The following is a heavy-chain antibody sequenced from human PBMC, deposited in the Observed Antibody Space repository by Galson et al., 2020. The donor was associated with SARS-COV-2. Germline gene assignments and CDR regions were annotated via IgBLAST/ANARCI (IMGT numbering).Heavy chain of an antibody. D-gene: IGHD6-19*01. CDR1: GYTFTTSW. J-gene: IGHJ4*02. CDR3: VRHMGVGGTSLGFDS. Sequence: HGESLKISCKASGYTFTTSWIAWVRQVPGKGLEWMGIIYAADSRARYSPLFRGEVIISADNSISTAYLQWSSLKASDTAIYYCVRHMGVGGTSLGFDSWGQGTRVTVSS. CDR2: IYAADSRA. V-gene: IGHV5-51*01.